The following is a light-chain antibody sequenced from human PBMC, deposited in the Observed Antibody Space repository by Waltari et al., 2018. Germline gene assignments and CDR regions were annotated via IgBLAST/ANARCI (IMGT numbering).Light chain of an antibody. CDR3: ATWDDSLVGFYV. CDR1: SSNIGSNS. CDR2: SSD. V-gene: IGLV1-47*01. J-gene: IGLJ1*01. Sequence: QSVLTQSSPTSGTPGQRVSISCSGTSSNIGSNSVYWYQHLPGAAPKLLIYSSDQRPSGVPDLFSGSKSGTSASLAISGLRSEDEADYYCATWDDSLVGFYVFGTGTKVTVL.